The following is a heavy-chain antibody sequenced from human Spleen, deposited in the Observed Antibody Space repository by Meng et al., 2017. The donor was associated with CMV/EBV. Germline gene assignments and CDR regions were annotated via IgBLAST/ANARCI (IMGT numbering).Heavy chain of an antibody. CDR2: ISGSGGST. V-gene: IGHV3-23*01. J-gene: IGHJ4*02. CDR3: ARVAREYQLLYFDY. D-gene: IGHD2-2*02. CDR1: GFTFSSYA. Sequence: GESLKISCAASGFTFSSYAMSWVRQAPGKGLEWVSGISGSGGSTYYADSVKGRFTISRDNSKNTLYLQMNSLRAEDTAVYYCARVAREYQLLYFDYWGQGTLVTVSS.